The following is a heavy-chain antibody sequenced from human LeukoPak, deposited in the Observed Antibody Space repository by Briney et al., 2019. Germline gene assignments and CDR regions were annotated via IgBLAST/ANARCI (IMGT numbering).Heavy chain of an antibody. CDR1: GFIFEDYA. CDR3: TRGYVGIDY. Sequence: GGSLRLSCAVSGFIFEDYAMHWVRQAPGKGLEWVSSITWNSGYVGYADSVKGRFSISRDNAKNSLYLQMNSLRAEDTAVYYCTRGYVGIDYWGQGTLVTVSS. J-gene: IGHJ4*02. D-gene: IGHD5-12*01. CDR2: ITWNSGYV. V-gene: IGHV3-9*01.